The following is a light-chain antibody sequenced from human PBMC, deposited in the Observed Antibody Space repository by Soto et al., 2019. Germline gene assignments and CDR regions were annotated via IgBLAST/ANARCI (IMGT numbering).Light chain of an antibody. CDR3: QHSDDSSRWT. CDR1: QSIRSDY. CDR2: GAS. J-gene: IGKJ1*01. V-gene: IGKV3-20*01. Sequence: EIVLTQSPGTLSLSPGERATLSCRASQSIRSDYLAWYQQKGGRAPRLLIYGASSRATGIPDRFSGSGSGTDFILTISRLEPEDFAIYYCQHSDDSSRWTFGLGTKVEV.